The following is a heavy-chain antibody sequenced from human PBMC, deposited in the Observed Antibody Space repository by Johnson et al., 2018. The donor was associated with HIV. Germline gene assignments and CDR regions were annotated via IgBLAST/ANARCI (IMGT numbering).Heavy chain of an antibody. V-gene: IGHV3-15*01. J-gene: IGHJ3*02. D-gene: IGHD6-13*01. CDR1: GFTFSDAW. CDR3: SLGRAAGRLPAFDI. CDR2: IKTKTDCGTT. Sequence: VQLVESGGGLVKPGGSLRLSCAASGFTFSDAWLTWVRQAPGKGLEWVGRIKTKTDCGTTDYAAPVKGRFTISRDDSKNTLFLQMNSLKTDDTAVYYCSLGRAAGRLPAFDIWGQGTMVTVSS.